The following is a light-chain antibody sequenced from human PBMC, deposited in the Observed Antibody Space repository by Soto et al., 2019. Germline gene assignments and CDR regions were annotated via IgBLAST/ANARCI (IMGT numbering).Light chain of an antibody. CDR2: LTS. V-gene: IGKV2-30*01. J-gene: IGKJ1*01. CDR1: QSIAYSDGYTY. CDR3: MQSTHWPPT. Sequence: DVVMTQSPLSLPVTLGQSASISCRSSQSIAYSDGYTYMNWFQQRPGQSPRRLISLTSRRDSGVPDRFSGSVSGTDFTLTISRVEAEDVCIYYCMQSTHWPPTFGLGTTVEIK.